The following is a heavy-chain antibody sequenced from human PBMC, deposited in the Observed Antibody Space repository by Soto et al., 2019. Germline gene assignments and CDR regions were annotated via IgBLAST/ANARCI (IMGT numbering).Heavy chain of an antibody. CDR3: ARDPDSSGWYRFDY. CDR2: ISNDGSFE. D-gene: IGHD6-19*01. J-gene: IGHJ4*02. Sequence: QVQLVDSGGGVVQPGRSLRLSCAASGFTFSSYAMHWVRQAPGRGLEWVAIISNDGSFEYYADSVKGRFTISRDNSKNTLNLQMNSLRPEDTAVYYCARDPDSSGWYRFDYWGQGTLVTVSS. CDR1: GFTFSSYA. V-gene: IGHV3-30-3*01.